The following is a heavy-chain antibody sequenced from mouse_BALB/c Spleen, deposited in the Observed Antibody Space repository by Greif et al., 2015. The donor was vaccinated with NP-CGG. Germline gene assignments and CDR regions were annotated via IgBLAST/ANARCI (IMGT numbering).Heavy chain of an antibody. Sequence: QVQLQQSGAELVKPGASVKLSCKASGYTFTSYWMHWVKQRPGQGLEWIGEINPSNGRTNYNEKFKSKATLTVDKSSSTAYMQLSSLTSEDSAVYYCAPITTYAMDYWGQGTSVTVSS. CDR1: GYTFTSYW. D-gene: IGHD1-1*01. V-gene: IGHV1S81*02. CDR2: INPSNGRT. J-gene: IGHJ4*01. CDR3: APITTYAMDY.